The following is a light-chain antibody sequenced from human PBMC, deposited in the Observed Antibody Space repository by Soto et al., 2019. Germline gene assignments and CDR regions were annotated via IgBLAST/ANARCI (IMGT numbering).Light chain of an antibody. J-gene: IGKJ3*01. CDR2: DAS. CDR3: QQRSNWPPT. Sequence: EIVLTQSPATLSLSPGERATLSCRASQSVSRYLAWYQQKPGQAPGLLIYDASNRATGIPARFSGSGSGTDFTLTISSLEPEDFAVYYCQQRSNWPPTFGPGTKVDFK. CDR1: QSVSRY. V-gene: IGKV3-11*01.